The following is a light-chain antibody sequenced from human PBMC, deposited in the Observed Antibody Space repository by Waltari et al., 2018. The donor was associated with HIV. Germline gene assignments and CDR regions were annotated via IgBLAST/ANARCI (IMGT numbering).Light chain of an antibody. J-gene: IGLJ1*01. CDR3: GSRDSSGYSYG. CDR1: SLRTYY. Sequence: SSDLTQDPAVSVALGQTVRITCQGDSLRTYYAAWYQQKPGQAPFLVVYGTNKRPAWVPDRFSGSTSGNTASLTITGAQAVDEADYYCGSRDSSGYSYGFGPGTKVTVL. V-gene: IGLV3-19*01. CDR2: GTN.